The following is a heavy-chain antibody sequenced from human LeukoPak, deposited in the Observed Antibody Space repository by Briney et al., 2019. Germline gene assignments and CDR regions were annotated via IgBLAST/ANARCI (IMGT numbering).Heavy chain of an antibody. J-gene: IGHJ3*02. CDR3: AKGRGAFDI. Sequence: GRSLRLSCVASGFTFSSYGMHWVRQAPGKGLEWVAVISNDGSNKYYADSVKGRFTISRDNSKNTLYLQVNSLRAEDTAVYYCAKGRGAFDIWGQGTMVTVSS. CDR2: ISNDGSNK. D-gene: IGHD3-10*01. CDR1: GFTFSSYG. V-gene: IGHV3-30*18.